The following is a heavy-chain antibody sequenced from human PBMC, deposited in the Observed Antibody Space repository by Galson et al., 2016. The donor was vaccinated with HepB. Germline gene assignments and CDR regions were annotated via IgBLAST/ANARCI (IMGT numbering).Heavy chain of an antibody. CDR3: MSYSDAWYSGF. V-gene: IGHV3-48*03. CDR2: ISNSGESI. Sequence: SLRPSPAASGLPCSTYEMNWVRQAPGKGLESVSYISNSGESIYYADSVKGRFTISRDNAKNSVYLQMNSLRGDDTAVYYCMSYSDAWYSGFWGQGTLVTVSS. D-gene: IGHD6-13*01. J-gene: IGHJ4*02. CDR1: GLPCSTYE.